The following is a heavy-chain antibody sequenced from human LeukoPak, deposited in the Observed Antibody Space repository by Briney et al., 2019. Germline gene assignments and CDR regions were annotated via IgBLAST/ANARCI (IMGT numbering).Heavy chain of an antibody. Sequence: GGSLRLSCAASGVTYGMSWVRQAPGKGLAWVSAISGSGGETYYADSVKGRFTISRDNSKNTLYLQMNSLRAEDSAIYYCARESTVGATGYWGQGTLVTVSS. J-gene: IGHJ4*02. CDR3: ARESTVGATGY. D-gene: IGHD1-26*01. CDR2: ISGSGGET. V-gene: IGHV3-23*01. CDR1: GVTYG.